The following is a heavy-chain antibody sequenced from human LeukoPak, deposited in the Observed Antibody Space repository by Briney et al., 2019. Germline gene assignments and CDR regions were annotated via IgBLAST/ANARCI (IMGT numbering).Heavy chain of an antibody. V-gene: IGHV3-23*01. Sequence: GGSLRLSCAASGFTFSSCAMSWVRQAPGKGLEWVSTFSGSGDITYYADSVKGRFTISRDISKNTLYLQMNSLRAEDTSVYYCARDGRGGLISGAIGWFDPWGQGTLVTVSS. D-gene: IGHD2-2*01. CDR2: FSGSGDIT. CDR1: GFTFSSCA. CDR3: ARDGRGGLISGAIGWFDP. J-gene: IGHJ5*02.